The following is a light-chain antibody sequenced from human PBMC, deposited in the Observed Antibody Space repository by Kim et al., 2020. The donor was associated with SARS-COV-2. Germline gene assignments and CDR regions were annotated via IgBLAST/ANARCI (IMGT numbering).Light chain of an antibody. CDR2: ADN. CDR1: KPNMGAYYD. CDR3: QSYDTSLSGSV. V-gene: IGLV1-40*01. Sequence: QRVHISCTGCKPNMGAYYDLHGSQHFPGTVPKLLIYADNRRPSGVPDRFSGSKSGTSASLAITGLQADDEAEYYCQSYDTSLSGSVFGGGTQLTVL. J-gene: IGLJ2*01.